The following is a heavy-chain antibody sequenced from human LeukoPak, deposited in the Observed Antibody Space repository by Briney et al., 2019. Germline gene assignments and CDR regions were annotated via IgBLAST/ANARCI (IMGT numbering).Heavy chain of an antibody. CDR3: ARVVDYGDYLWFDP. CDR1: GYTFTGYY. CDR2: INPNSGGT. D-gene: IGHD4-17*01. Sequence: ASVKVSCKASGYTFTGYYMHWVRQAPGQGLEWMGWINPNSGGTNYAQKFQGRVTMTRDTSISTAYMELSRLRSDDTAVYYCARVVDYGDYLWFDPWGQGTLVTVSS. J-gene: IGHJ5*02. V-gene: IGHV1-2*02.